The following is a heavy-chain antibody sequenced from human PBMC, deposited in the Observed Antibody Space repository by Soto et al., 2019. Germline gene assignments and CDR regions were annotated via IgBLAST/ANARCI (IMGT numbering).Heavy chain of an antibody. CDR3: ARGLTSGSGRKVPFDY. CDR1: GYTFTSYG. Sequence: ASVKVSCKASGYTFTSYGISWVRQAPGQGLEWMGWISAYNGNTNYAQKLQGRVTMTTDTSTSTAYMELRSLRSDDTAVYYCARGLTSGSGRKVPFDYWGQGTLVTVSS. V-gene: IGHV1-18*01. CDR2: ISAYNGNT. D-gene: IGHD3-10*01. J-gene: IGHJ4*02.